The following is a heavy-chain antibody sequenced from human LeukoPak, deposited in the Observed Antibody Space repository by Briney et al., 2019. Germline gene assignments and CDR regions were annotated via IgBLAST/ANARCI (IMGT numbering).Heavy chain of an antibody. V-gene: IGHV3-66*01. Sequence: GGSLRLSCAASGFTFSSYWMSWVRQAPGKGLEWVSVIYSGGSTYYADSVKGRFTISRDNAKNSLYLQMNSLRAEDTAVYYCARDSYYYDSSGYYYDYWGQGTLVTVSS. J-gene: IGHJ4*02. CDR3: ARDSYYYDSSGYYYDY. CDR1: GFTFSSYW. D-gene: IGHD3-22*01. CDR2: IYSGGST.